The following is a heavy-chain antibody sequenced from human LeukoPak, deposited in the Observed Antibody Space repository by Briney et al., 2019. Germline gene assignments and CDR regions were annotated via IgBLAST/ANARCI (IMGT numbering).Heavy chain of an antibody. V-gene: IGHV3-23*01. Sequence: PGGSLRLSCAASGFTFSSYAMGWVRQAPGKGLEWVSAISLTGFTTYYADSVKGRFTISRDNSKNTLYLQMDSLRAEDTAVYYCAQGPRSGTYYYFDYWGQGTLVTVSS. J-gene: IGHJ4*02. CDR1: GFTFSSYA. CDR2: ISLTGFTT. D-gene: IGHD3-10*01. CDR3: AQGPRSGTYYYFDY.